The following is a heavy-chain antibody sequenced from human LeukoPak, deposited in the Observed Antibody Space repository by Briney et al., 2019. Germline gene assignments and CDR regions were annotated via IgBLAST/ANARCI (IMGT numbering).Heavy chain of an antibody. CDR2: ISGSGGST. V-gene: IGHV3-23*01. CDR1: GFTFSSHA. CDR3: AKGSLRRGDYY. Sequence: GGSLRLSCAASGFTFSSHAMSWVRQAPGKGLEWVSAISGSGGSTYYADSVKGRFTISRDNSKNTLYLQMNSLRAEDTAVYYCAKGSLRRGDYYWGQGTLVTVSS. D-gene: IGHD3-16*01. J-gene: IGHJ4*02.